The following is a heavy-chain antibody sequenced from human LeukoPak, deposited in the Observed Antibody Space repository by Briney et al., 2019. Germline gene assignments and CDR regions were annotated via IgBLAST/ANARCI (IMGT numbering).Heavy chain of an antibody. CDR2: IIPIFGTA. CDR3: ARAPPGDRYSSSSGPFDY. Sequence: SVKVSCKASGYTFTSYAISWVRQAPGQGLEWMGGIIPIFGTANYAQKFQGRVTITTDESTSTAYMELSSLRSEDTAVYYCARAPPGDRYSSSSGPFDYWGQGTLVTVSS. J-gene: IGHJ4*02. CDR1: GYTFTSYA. D-gene: IGHD6-13*01. V-gene: IGHV1-69*05.